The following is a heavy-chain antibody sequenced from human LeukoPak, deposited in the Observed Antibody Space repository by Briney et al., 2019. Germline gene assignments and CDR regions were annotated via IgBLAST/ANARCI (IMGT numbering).Heavy chain of an antibody. V-gene: IGHV7-4-1*02. CDR3: ARDCSGGSCYDRGANDAFDI. CDR1: GYTFTSYA. J-gene: IGHJ3*02. CDR2: INTNTGNP. Sequence: GASVKVSCKASGYTFTSYAMNWVRQAPGQGLEWMGWINTNTGNPTYAQGFTGRFVFPLDTSVSTAYLQISSLKTEDTAVYYCARDCSGGSCYDRGANDAFDIWGQGTMVTVSS. D-gene: IGHD2-15*01.